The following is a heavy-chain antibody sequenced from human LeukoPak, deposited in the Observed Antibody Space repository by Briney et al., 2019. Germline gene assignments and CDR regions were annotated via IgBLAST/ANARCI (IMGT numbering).Heavy chain of an antibody. J-gene: IGHJ3*02. Sequence: GGSLRLSCAASGFTFSSYSMNWVRQAPGKGLEWVSSISSSSSYIYYADSVKGRFTISRDNAKNSLYLQMNSLRAEATAVYYCARGGGSAFDIWGQGTMVTVSS. CDR2: ISSSSSYI. CDR3: ARGGGSAFDI. CDR1: GFTFSSYS. V-gene: IGHV3-21*01. D-gene: IGHD3-10*01.